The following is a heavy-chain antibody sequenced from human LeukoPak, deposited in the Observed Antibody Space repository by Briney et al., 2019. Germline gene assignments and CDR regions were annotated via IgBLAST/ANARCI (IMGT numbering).Heavy chain of an antibody. V-gene: IGHV1-2*02. CDR2: INPNSGGT. CDR3: ARLGVRGVPPKWFDP. J-gene: IGHJ5*02. Sequence: ASVKVSCKASGYMFNIYSISWVRQAPGQGLEWMGWINPNSGGTNYAQKFQGRVTMTRDTSISTAYMELSRLRSDDTAVYYCARLGVRGVPPKWFDPWGREPWSPSPQ. D-gene: IGHD3-10*01. CDR1: GYMFNIYS.